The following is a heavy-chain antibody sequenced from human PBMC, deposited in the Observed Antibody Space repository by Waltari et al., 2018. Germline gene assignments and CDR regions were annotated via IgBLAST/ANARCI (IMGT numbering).Heavy chain of an antibody. Sequence: QVQLVQSGAEVKKPGASVKVSCKASGYTSIAYAIHGVRQAPGQSPEWMGWINVGNGNTKYSQKLQGRVTITSDTSASTAYVELSSLTSEDTALYYCARGHRLPFFDFWGKGTLVTVSS. J-gene: IGHJ4*02. CDR2: INVGNGNT. CDR3: ARGHRLPFFDF. CDR1: GYTSIAYA. D-gene: IGHD5-18*01. V-gene: IGHV1-3*01.